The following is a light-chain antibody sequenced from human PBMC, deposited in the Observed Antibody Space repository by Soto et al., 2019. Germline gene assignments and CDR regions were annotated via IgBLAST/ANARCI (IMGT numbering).Light chain of an antibody. Sequence: QSGLAQPASVSGSPGQSITISCTGTRSDVGGYKYVSWYQQHPGKAPKRMIYEVSNRPSGVSNRFSGSKSGNTASLTISGLQAEDEADYYCRSYTSSSTLYVFGTGTKVTVL. CDR3: RSYTSSSTLYV. CDR1: RSDVGGYKY. V-gene: IGLV2-14*01. J-gene: IGLJ1*01. CDR2: EVS.